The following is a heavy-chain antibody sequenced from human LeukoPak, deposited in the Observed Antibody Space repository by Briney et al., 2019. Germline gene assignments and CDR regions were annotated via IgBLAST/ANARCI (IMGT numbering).Heavy chain of an antibody. CDR1: GYTFTGYY. CDR3: ARPYYYGSGSYLYGY. J-gene: IGHJ4*02. V-gene: IGHV1-2*02. CDR2: INPNSGGT. D-gene: IGHD3-10*01. Sequence: ASVKVSCKASGYTFTGYYMHWVRQAPGQGLEWMGWINPNSGGTNYAQKFQGRVTTTRDTSISTAYMELSRLRSDDTAVYYCARPYYYGSGSYLYGYWGQGTLVTVSS.